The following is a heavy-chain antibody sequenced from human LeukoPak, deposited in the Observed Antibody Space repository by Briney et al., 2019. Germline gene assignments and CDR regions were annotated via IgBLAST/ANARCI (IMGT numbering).Heavy chain of an antibody. V-gene: IGHV4-59*01. CDR1: GGSISSYY. D-gene: IGHD6-19*01. CDR3: ARASIAVAGRHFDY. J-gene: IGHJ4*02. CDR2: IYYSGST. Sequence: SETLSLTCTASGGSISSYYWSWIRQPPGKGLEWIGYIYYSGSTNYNPSLKSRVTISVDTSKNQFSLELSSVTAADTAVYYCARASIAVAGRHFDYWGQGTLVTVSS.